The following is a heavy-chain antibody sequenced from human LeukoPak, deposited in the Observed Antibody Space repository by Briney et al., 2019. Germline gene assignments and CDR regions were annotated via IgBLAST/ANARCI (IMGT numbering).Heavy chain of an antibody. V-gene: IGHV3-74*01. J-gene: IGHJ4*02. CDR1: DFTFSSNW. D-gene: IGHD6-19*01. Sequence: GGSLRLSCGASDFTFSSNWMYWVRRAPGEGLVWVSRISGDGSSTNYADSVKGRFAISRDNAKNTLYLQMNSLRAEDTSVYYCARGSNGWSGIDYWGQGTLVTVSS. CDR2: ISGDGSST. CDR3: ARGSNGWSGIDY.